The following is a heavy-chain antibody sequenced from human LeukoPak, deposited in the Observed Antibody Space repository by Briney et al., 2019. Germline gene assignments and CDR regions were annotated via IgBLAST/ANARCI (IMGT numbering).Heavy chain of an antibody. Sequence: PSETLSLTCTVSGGSISSRSYYWGWIRQPPGKGLEWIASIYYSGTTYYNPSLKSRVSISADTSKNQFSLKVSSVTAADTAVYYCTSRGWIVGLVDYWGQGTLVTVSS. J-gene: IGHJ4*02. CDR2: IYYSGTT. D-gene: IGHD3-22*01. V-gene: IGHV4-39*01. CDR1: GGSISSRSYY. CDR3: TSRGWIVGLVDY.